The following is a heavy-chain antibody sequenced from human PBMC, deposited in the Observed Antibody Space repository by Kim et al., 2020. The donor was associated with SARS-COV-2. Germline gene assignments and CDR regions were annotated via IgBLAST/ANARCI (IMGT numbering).Heavy chain of an antibody. CDR2: IYHSGST. D-gene: IGHD2-15*01. Sequence: SETLSLTCTVSGYSISSGYYWGWIRQPPGKGLEWIGSIYHSGSTYYNPSLKSRVTISVDTSKNQFSLKLSSVTAADTAVYYCARMGYCSGGSCYEDYWGQGTLVTVSS. J-gene: IGHJ4*02. V-gene: IGHV4-38-2*02. CDR1: GYSISSGYY. CDR3: ARMGYCSGGSCYEDY.